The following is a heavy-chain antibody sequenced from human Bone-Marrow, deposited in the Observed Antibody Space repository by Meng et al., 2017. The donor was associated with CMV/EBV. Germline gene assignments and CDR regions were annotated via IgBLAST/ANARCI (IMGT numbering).Heavy chain of an antibody. J-gene: IGHJ4*02. D-gene: IGHD6-19*01. CDR3: ARSSGWSRFDY. CDR1: GYTVTNYY. V-gene: IGHV1-2*02. Sequence: QVQPVQAGDKPKKPGDSVKDSCKASGYTVTNYYIHRVRQDPGQWLEWMGWINPNADTNYAQNFQGRVTMTRAMSINTVYMELSRLTSDDTAVYYCARSSGWSRFDYWGQGTLVTVSS. CDR2: INPNADT.